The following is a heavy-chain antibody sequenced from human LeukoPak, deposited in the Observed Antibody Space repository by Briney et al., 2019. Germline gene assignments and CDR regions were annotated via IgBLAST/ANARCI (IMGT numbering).Heavy chain of an antibody. J-gene: IGHJ4*02. CDR3: ARDKWLDY. D-gene: IGHD5-24*01. CDR2: ITMSSTTR. Sequence: SGGSLRLSCAASGFTFSNYHMNWVRQAPGKGLEWISYITMSSTTRYYADSVKGRFIVSRDNAKNSLYLQMNSLRDEDTAVYYCARDKWLDYWGQGSLVTVSS. CDR1: GFTFSNYH. V-gene: IGHV3-48*02.